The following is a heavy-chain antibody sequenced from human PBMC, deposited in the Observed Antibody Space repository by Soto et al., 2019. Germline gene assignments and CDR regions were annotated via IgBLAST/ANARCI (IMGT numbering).Heavy chain of an antibody. D-gene: IGHD6-13*01. CDR2: IGSGSP. CDR1: GFTFSGYA. V-gene: IGHV3-23*01. Sequence: EVQLLESGGGLVQPGGSLRLSCAASGFTFSGYAMSWVRQAPGKGLEWVSAIGSGSPFYADSVKGRFTISRDNANSMLYLQMNSLSADDTAVYFCAQDLGSSWYHYNSFAPGGQGTLVTVSS. CDR3: AQDLGSSWYHYNSFAP. J-gene: IGHJ5*02.